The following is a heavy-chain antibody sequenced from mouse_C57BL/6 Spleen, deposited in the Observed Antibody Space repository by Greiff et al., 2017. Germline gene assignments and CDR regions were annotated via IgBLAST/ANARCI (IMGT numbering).Heavy chain of an antibody. V-gene: IGHV1-26*01. D-gene: IGHD2-2*01. J-gene: IGHJ2*01. CDR3: SKYGCDAAYFDY. CDR2: INPNDGGT. Sequence: EVQLQQSGPELVKPGASVKISCKASGYTFTDYYMNWVKQSHGKSLEWIGAINPNDGGTSYNQKFKGKATLTVDKSSSTAYMELRSLTSEDSAVYYCSKYGCDAAYFDYWGQGTTLTVSS. CDR1: GYTFTDYY.